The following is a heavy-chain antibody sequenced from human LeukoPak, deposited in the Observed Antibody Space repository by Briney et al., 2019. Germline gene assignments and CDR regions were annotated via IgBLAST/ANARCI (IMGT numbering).Heavy chain of an antibody. J-gene: IGHJ2*01. Sequence: PGGSLRLSCAASGFTFSSFAMSWVRQAPGKGLEWVSVIYSGGSTFYADSVKGRFTSSRDNSKNTLYLQMNSLRAEDTAVYYCARTSPTVITSSDLWGRGTLVTVSS. CDR3: ARTSPTVITSSDL. D-gene: IGHD4-17*01. CDR2: IYSGGST. CDR1: GFTFSSFA. V-gene: IGHV3-53*01.